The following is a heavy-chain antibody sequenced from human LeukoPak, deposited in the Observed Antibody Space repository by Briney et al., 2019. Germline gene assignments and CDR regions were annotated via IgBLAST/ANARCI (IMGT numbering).Heavy chain of an antibody. CDR1: GFTFSSYA. CDR2: ITGSGGST. V-gene: IGHV3-23*01. Sequence: GGSLRLSCAASGFTFSSYAMRWVRQATGKGLEWVSGITGSGGSTYYADSVRGRFTISRDKSKNTLYLQMNSLRVEDTAVYYGAKLLVSATAYWGQGALVTVSS. CDR3: AKLLVSATAY. D-gene: IGHD2-8*02. J-gene: IGHJ4*02.